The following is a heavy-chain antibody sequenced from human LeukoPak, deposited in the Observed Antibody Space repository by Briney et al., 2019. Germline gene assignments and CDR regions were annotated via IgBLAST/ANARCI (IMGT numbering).Heavy chain of an antibody. D-gene: IGHD5-18*01. CDR2: ISSSSSYI. J-gene: IGHJ6*02. Sequence: GGSLRLSCAASGVTFSSYSMNWVRQAPGKGLEWVSSISSSSSYIYYADSVKGRFTISRDNAKNSLYLQMNSLRAEDTAVYYCARSGYDYYYYYGMDVWGQGTTVTVSS. V-gene: IGHV3-21*01. CDR3: ARSGYDYYYYYGMDV. CDR1: GVTFSSYS.